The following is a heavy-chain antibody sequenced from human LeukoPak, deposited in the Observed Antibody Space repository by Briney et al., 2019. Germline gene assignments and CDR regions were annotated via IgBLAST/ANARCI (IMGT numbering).Heavy chain of an antibody. CDR2: INPNSGGT. CDR1: GYTFTGYY. Sequence: ASVKVSCKASGYTFTGYYMHWVRLAPGQGLEWMGWINPNSGGTNYAQKFQGRVTMIKDTSTSSAYMELNKLTSDDTAVYYCGRGNKSFDPWGQGTLVTVSS. CDR3: GRGNKSFDP. V-gene: IGHV1-2*02. J-gene: IGHJ5*02.